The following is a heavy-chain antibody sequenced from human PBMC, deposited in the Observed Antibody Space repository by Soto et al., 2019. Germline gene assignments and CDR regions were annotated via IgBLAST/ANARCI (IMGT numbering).Heavy chain of an antibody. V-gene: IGHV4-59*12. D-gene: IGHD6-13*01. J-gene: IGHJ5*02. CDR2: VYYSGNT. Sequence: SEPLSLTCTVSGGSLSSYYWTWIRQPPGKGLEWIGYVYYSGNTYYNPSLKSRVTISVDKSKNQFSLKLSSVTAADTAVYYCARARRAAAGTRWFDPWGQGTLVTVPQ. CDR1: GGSLSSYY. CDR3: ARARRAAAGTRWFDP.